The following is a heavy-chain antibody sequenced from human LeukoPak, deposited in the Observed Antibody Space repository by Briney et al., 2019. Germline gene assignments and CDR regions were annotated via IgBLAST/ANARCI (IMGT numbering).Heavy chain of an antibody. CDR3: ARRGPPRGTPDY. D-gene: IGHD3-10*01. CDR1: GGSFSGYY. CDR2: INHSGST. Sequence: SETLSLTCAVYGGSFSGYYWSWIRQHPGKGLEWIGEINHSGSTNYNPSLKSRVTISVDTSKNQFSLKLSSVTAADTAVYYCARRGPPRGTPDYWGQGTLVTVSS. J-gene: IGHJ4*02. V-gene: IGHV4-34*01.